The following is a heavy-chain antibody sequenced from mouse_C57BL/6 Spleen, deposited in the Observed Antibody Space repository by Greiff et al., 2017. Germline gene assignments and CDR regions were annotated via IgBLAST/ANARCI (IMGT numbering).Heavy chain of an antibody. Sequence: QVQLKESGAELARPGASVKLSCKASGYTFTSYGISWVKQRTGQGLEWIGEIYPRSGNTYYNEKFKGKATLTADKSSSTAYMELRSLTSEDSAVYFCASYYGSIYAMDYWGQGTSVTVSS. D-gene: IGHD1-1*01. J-gene: IGHJ4*01. V-gene: IGHV1-81*01. CDR2: IYPRSGNT. CDR1: GYTFTSYG. CDR3: ASYYGSIYAMDY.